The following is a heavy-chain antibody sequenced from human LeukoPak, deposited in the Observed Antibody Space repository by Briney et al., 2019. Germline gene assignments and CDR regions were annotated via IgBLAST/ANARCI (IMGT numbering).Heavy chain of an antibody. V-gene: IGHV3-53*05. J-gene: IGHJ4*02. CDR2: IYSGGST. CDR3: ARDHGDSSGYYFDY. Sequence: PGGSLRLSCAASGFTVSSNYMSWVRQAPGKGLEWVSVIYSGGSTYYADSVKGRFTISRDNSKDTLYLQMNSLRADDTAVYYCARDHGDSSGYYFDYWGQGTLVTVSS. CDR1: GFTVSSNY. D-gene: IGHD3-22*01.